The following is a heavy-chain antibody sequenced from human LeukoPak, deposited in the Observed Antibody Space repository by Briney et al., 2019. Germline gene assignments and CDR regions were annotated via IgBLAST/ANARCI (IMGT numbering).Heavy chain of an antibody. D-gene: IGHD3-10*01. V-gene: IGHV3-23*01. CDR1: GFTFSSYA. J-gene: IGHJ5*02. CDR3: AKDPHRVGGVIRALHNGLDP. CDR2: ISGSGGST. Sequence: GGSLRLSCAASGFTFSSYAMSWVRQAPGKGLEWVSAISGSGGSTYYADSVKGRFTISRDNSKTTLYLRMNRLRAEDTAVYYPAKDPHRVGGVIRALHNGLDPWGQGTLVTVSS.